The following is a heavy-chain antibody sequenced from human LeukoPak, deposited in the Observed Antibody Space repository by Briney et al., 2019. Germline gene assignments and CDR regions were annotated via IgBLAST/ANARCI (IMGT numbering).Heavy chain of an antibody. V-gene: IGHV3-33*01. CDR1: GFTFSSYG. J-gene: IGHJ6*02. D-gene: IGHD6-13*01. CDR3: ARDSVSSWYPPYYYYYGMDV. CDR2: IWYDGSNK. Sequence: GGSLRLSCTASGFTFSSYGMHWGRQAPGKGLEWVAAIWYDGSNKYYADSVKGRFTISRDNSKNTLYLQINSLRAEDTAVYYCARDSVSSWYPPYYYYYGMDVWGQGTTVTVSS.